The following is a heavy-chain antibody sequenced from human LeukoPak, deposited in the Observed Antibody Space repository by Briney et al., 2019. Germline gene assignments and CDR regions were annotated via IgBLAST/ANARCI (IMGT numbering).Heavy chain of an antibody. CDR2: IWYDGSNK. Sequence: PGGSLRLSCAASGFTFSSYGMHWVRQAPGKGLEWVAVIWYDGSNKYYADSVKGRFTISRDNSKNTLYLQMNSLRAEDTAVYYCAREGSGSGRGSYDRDYFDYWGQGTLVTVSS. V-gene: IGHV3-33*01. J-gene: IGHJ4*02. D-gene: IGHD1-26*01. CDR3: AREGSGSGRGSYDRDYFDY. CDR1: GFTFSSYG.